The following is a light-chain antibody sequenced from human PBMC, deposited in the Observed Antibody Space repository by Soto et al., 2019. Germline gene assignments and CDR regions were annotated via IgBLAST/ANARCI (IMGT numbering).Light chain of an antibody. CDR3: QQRSYWPIT. J-gene: IGKJ5*01. V-gene: IGKV3-11*01. Sequence: EIVLTQSPATLFLSPGERATLSCRASQSVYISLDWYRQKPGQAPRLLISDASNRGTGIPARFSGSGSGTDFTLTISSLAPEDFAVYYCQQRSYWPITFGPGTRLEIK. CDR1: QSVYIS. CDR2: DAS.